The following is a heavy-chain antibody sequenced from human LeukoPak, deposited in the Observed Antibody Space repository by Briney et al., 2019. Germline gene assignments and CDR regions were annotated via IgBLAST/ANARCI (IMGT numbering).Heavy chain of an antibody. CDR3: ARVFGGSYFGVCFY. Sequence: GGSLRLSCAASGFTFDDYGMSWVRQAPGKGLEWVSGINWNGGSTGYADSVKGRFTISRDNAKNSLYLQMNSLRAEDTALYYCARVFGGSYFGVCFYWGQGTLVTVSS. D-gene: IGHD1-26*01. CDR2: INWNGGST. J-gene: IGHJ4*02. V-gene: IGHV3-20*04. CDR1: GFTFDDYG.